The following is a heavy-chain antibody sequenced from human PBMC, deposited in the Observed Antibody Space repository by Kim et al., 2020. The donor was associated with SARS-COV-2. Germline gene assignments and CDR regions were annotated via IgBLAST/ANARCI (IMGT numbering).Heavy chain of an antibody. V-gene: IGHV3-53*01. CDR3: ARDSTGGSYLFDY. Sequence: GGSLRLSCAASGFTVSSYYMSWVRQAPGKGLEWVSVIYSGGSTHYADSVMGRFTISRDNSKNTLYLQMNSLRAEDTAVYYCARDSTGGSYLFDYWGQGTLVTVSS. J-gene: IGHJ4*02. D-gene: IGHD3-16*01. CDR2: IYSGGST. CDR1: GFTVSSYY.